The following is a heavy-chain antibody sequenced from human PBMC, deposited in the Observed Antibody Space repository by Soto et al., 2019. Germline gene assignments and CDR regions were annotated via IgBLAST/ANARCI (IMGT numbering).Heavy chain of an antibody. CDR2: ISVSGDST. CDR3: AKIFLYGGPEY. CDR1: GFTFSSYA. Sequence: EVQLLESGGGLVQPGGSLRLSCAASGFTFSSYAMSWVRQAPGKGLEWVSGISVSGDSTYYAGSVKGRFTISRDNSKITLYLQMNSLRAEDTAVYYCAKIFLYGGPEYWGQRTLVTVSS. J-gene: IGHJ4*02. D-gene: IGHD5-12*01. V-gene: IGHV3-23*01.